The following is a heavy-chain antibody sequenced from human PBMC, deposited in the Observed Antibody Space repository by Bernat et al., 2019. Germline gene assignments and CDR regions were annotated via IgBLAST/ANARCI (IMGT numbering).Heavy chain of an antibody. CDR1: GFTFSASF. CDR2: ISSGSSII. CDR3: VRAPGYCSGGTCHLYYDY. D-gene: IGHD2-15*01. J-gene: IGHJ4*02. V-gene: IGHV3-11*01. Sequence: QVQLVESGGGLVKPGGSLRLSCAASGFTFSASFMSWIRQAPGKGLEWVSYISSGSSIIYYADSMKGRFTISRDNAKNSLYLQMSSLRAEDTAVYYCVRAPGYCSGGTCHLYYDYWAREPWSPSP.